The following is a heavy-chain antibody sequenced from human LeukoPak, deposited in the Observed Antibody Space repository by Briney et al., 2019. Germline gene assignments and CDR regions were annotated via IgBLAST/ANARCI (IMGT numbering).Heavy chain of an antibody. J-gene: IGHJ4*02. Sequence: PSETLSLTCTVSGGSISSYYWSWIRQPPGKGLEWIGYIYYSGSTNYNPSLKSRVTISVDTSKNQFSLKLSSVTAADTAVYYCARDLILTGFDYWGQGTLVTVSS. CDR3: ARDLILTGFDY. D-gene: IGHD3-9*01. V-gene: IGHV4-59*12. CDR2: IYYSGST. CDR1: GGSISSYY.